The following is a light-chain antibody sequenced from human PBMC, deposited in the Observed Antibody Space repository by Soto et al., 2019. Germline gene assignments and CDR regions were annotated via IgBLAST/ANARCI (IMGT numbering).Light chain of an antibody. CDR1: QSISNY. CDR3: QQSYSTPYT. CDR2: IAS. Sequence: IHMTQTPSSLSASLGDRVTITCRASQSISNYLNWYQQKPGKAPNLLIYIASNLHSGVPSRFSGIGSGTDFTLTISSLQHEDFATYYCQQSYSTPYTLGQGTKVDIK. J-gene: IGKJ2*01. V-gene: IGKV1-39*01.